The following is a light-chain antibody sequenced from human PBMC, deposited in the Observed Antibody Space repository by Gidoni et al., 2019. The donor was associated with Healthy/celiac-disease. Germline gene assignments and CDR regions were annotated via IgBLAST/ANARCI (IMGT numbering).Light chain of an antibody. CDR1: QSIRSY. CDR2: AAS. V-gene: IGKV1-39*01. J-gene: IGKJ1*01. Sequence: DIQMTQSPSSLSASVGDRVTITCRASQSIRSYLNWYQQKPGKAPKLLIYAASSLQSGVPSSFSGSGSGTDFTLTISSPQPEDFATHYCQQSYSTPWTFGQGTKVEIK. CDR3: QQSYSTPWT.